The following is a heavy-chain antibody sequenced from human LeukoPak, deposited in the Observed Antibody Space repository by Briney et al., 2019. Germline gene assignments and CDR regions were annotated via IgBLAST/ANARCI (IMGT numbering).Heavy chain of an antibody. D-gene: IGHD6-19*01. Sequence: SETLSLTCTVSGGSISSSNYYWGWIRQPPGKGLEWIGSIYYSGSTNYNPSLKSRVTISVDTSKNQFSLKLSSVTAADTAVYYCARDSGWNGGVDYWGQGTLVTVSS. V-gene: IGHV4-39*07. J-gene: IGHJ4*02. CDR1: GGSISSSNYY. CDR3: ARDSGWNGGVDY. CDR2: IYYSGST.